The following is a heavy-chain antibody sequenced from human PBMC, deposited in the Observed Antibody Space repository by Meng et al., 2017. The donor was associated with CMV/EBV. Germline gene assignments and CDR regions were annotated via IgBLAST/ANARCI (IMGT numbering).Heavy chain of an antibody. CDR3: AREIVRSYYDFWSGYYSVPTGAFDI. D-gene: IGHD3-3*01. CDR1: GFTFSSYG. V-gene: IGHV3-48*04. Sequence: GESLKISCAASGFTFSSYGMHWVRQAPGKGLEWVSYISSSGSTIYYADSVKGRFTISRDNAKNSLYLQMNSLRAEDTAVYYCAREIVRSYYDFWSGYYSVPTGAFDIWGQGTMVTVSS. J-gene: IGHJ3*02. CDR2: ISSSGSTI.